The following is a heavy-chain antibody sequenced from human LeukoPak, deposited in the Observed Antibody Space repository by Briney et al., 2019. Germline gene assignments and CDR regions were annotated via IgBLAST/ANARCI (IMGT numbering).Heavy chain of an antibody. D-gene: IGHD6-19*01. V-gene: IGHV1-69*04. J-gene: IGHJ4*02. CDR3: ASQLPYSSGWYSPLDY. CDR2: IIPILGIA. Sequence: SVKVSCKASGSTFSSYAISWVRQAPGQGLEWMGRIIPILGIANYAQKFQGRVTITADKSTSTAYMELSSLRSEDTAVYYCASQLPYSSGWYSPLDYWGQGTLVTVSS. CDR1: GSTFSSYA.